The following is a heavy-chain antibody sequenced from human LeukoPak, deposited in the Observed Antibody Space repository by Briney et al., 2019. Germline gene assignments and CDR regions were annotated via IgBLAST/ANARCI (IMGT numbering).Heavy chain of an antibody. V-gene: IGHV1-2*02. CDR3: ARDRLAVAVDPYYFDY. J-gene: IGHJ4*02. Sequence: SVKVSCKASGYTFTGYYMHWVRQAPGQGLEWMGWINPNSGGTNYAQKFQGRVTMTRDTSISTAYMELSRLRSDDTAVYYCARDRLAVAVDPYYFDYWGQGTLVTVSS. CDR2: INPNSGGT. D-gene: IGHD6-19*01. CDR1: GYTFTGYY.